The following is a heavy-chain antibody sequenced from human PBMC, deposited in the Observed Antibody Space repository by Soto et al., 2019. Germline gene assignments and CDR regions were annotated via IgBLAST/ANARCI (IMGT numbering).Heavy chain of an antibody. J-gene: IGHJ4*02. Sequence: EVELLESGGDLVQQGGSLRLSCAASGFTFSSYDMNWVRQAPGKGLEWVSAIGVYANTYYADSVKGRFTISRDDSRNTVHLQLNSLRVDDTAVYYCAKESTVGSPGDYFDSWGQGTLVTVSS. CDR2: IGVYANT. CDR1: GFTFSSYD. D-gene: IGHD1-26*01. CDR3: AKESTVGSPGDYFDS. V-gene: IGHV3-23*01.